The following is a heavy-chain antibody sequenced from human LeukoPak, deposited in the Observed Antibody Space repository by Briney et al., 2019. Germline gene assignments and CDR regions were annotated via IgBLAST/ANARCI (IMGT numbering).Heavy chain of an antibody. Sequence: GGSLRLSCVASGSTFNIYAMTWVRQAPGKGLEWVSAIRGSGDSTYYADSVKGRLTISRDNSKNTVYLQMNSLRAEDTAVYSCARASGPFDYWGQGTLVTVSS. J-gene: IGHJ4*02. D-gene: IGHD3-10*01. CDR1: GSTFNIYA. CDR2: IRGSGDST. CDR3: ARASGPFDY. V-gene: IGHV3-23*01.